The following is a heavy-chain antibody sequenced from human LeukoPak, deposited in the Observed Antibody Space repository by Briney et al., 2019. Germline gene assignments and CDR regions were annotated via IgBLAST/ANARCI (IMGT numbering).Heavy chain of an antibody. J-gene: IGHJ6*03. V-gene: IGHV4-59*08. CDR1: GGSISSYY. CDR3: ARRSGWPAYYMDV. CDR2: IYYSGST. Sequence: SETLSLTCTVSGGSISSYYWSWIRQPPGKGLEWIGYIYYSGSTNYNPSLKSRVTISVDTSKNQFSLKLSSVTAADTSVYYCARRSGWPAYYMDVWGKGTTVTVSS. D-gene: IGHD6-19*01.